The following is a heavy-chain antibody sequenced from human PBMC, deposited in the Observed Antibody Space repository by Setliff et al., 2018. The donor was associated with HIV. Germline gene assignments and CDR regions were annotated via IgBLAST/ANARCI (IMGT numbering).Heavy chain of an antibody. CDR2: IHYSGST. V-gene: IGHV4-31*03. CDR3: ARDRYAGEIDY. D-gene: IGHD3-10*01. J-gene: IGHJ4*02. CDR1: GGSISSTNYF. Sequence: PSETLSLTCTVSGGSISSTNYFWGWIRQPPGMGLEWIGYIHYSGSTYFNPSLKSRITLSIDTSKNQFSLKLSSVTAADTAVYYCARDRYAGEIDYWGQGTLVTVSS.